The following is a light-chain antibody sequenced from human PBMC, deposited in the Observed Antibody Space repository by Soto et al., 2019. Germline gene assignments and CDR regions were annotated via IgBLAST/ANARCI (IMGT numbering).Light chain of an antibody. Sequence: QSVLTQPPSVSGSPGQSVTISCTGTSSDVGSYNRVSWYQQPPGTAPKLIIYEVSNRPSGVPDRFSGSKSGNTASLTISGLQAEGEADYYCSSYTSSSPVVFGGGTKVTVL. CDR2: EVS. V-gene: IGLV2-18*02. CDR1: SSDVGSYNR. CDR3: SSYTSSSPVV. J-gene: IGLJ3*02.